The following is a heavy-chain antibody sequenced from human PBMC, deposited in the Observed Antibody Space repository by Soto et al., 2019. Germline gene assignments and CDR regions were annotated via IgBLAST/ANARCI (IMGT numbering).Heavy chain of an antibody. CDR1: GGSIISGDYY. J-gene: IGHJ4*02. Sequence: SETLSLTCTVSGGSIISGDYYWSWIRQPPGKGLEWIGYIYYSGDTSYNPSLTSRVTISIDTSKNQFSLKRSSVTAADTAFYYCARGPSGDKVHYWGQGALVTVSS. V-gene: IGHV4-30-4*08. CDR2: IYYSGDT. D-gene: IGHD7-27*01. CDR3: ARGPSGDKVHY.